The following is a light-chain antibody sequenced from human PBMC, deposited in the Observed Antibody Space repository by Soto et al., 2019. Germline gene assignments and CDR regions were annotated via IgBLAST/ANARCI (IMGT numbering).Light chain of an antibody. CDR1: SSDVGGYNY. Sequence: QSVLTQPASVSWSPGQSITISCTGTSSDVGGYNYVSWYQQQPGKAPKFMIYDVSNRPSGVSNRFSGSKSGNTASLTISGLQAEDEADYYCCSYTTSNTRQIVFGTGTKLTVL. V-gene: IGLV2-14*01. CDR3: CSYTTSNTRQIV. J-gene: IGLJ1*01. CDR2: DVS.